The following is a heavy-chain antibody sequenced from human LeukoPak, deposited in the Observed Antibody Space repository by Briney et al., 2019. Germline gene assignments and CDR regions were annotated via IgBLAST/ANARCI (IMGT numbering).Heavy chain of an antibody. J-gene: IGHJ6*02. CDR1: GYSISSGYY. V-gene: IGHV4-38-2*02. Sequence: SETLSLTCTVSGYSISSGYYWGWIRQPPGKGLEWIGSIYHSGSTYYNPSLKSRVTISVDTSKNQFSLKLSSVTAADTAVYYCARVLCSGGSCYPEDYYGMDVWGQGTTVTVSS. D-gene: IGHD2-15*01. CDR2: IYHSGST. CDR3: ARVLCSGGSCYPEDYYGMDV.